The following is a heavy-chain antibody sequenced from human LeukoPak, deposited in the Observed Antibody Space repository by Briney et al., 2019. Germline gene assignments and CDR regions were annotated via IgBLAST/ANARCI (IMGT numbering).Heavy chain of an antibody. CDR1: GGSISSYY. CDR2: IYHSGST. J-gene: IGHJ4*02. D-gene: IGHD4-17*01. V-gene: IGHV4-4*09. CDR3: AKSPMRTVTTNYFDY. Sequence: SETLSLTCTVSGGSISSYYWSWIRQPPGKGLEWIGYIYHSGSTDYNPSLKSRVTISVDTSKSQFSLKLTSVTAADTAVYYCAKSPMRTVTTNYFDYWGPGTLITVSS.